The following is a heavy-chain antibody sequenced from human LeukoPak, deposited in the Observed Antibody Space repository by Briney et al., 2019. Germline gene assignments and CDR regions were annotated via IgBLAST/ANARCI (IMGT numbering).Heavy chain of an antibody. CDR3: ARRRGFCSSSSCYGFDP. CDR2: MNDSGNT. CDR1: GGSISPYY. D-gene: IGHD2-2*01. Sequence: SETLSLTCTVSGGSISPYYWSWIRQPPGKGLEWIAYMNDSGNTKYNPSLKGRVTISLDTSKNQFYLKLSSVTAADTAVYYCARRRGFCSSSSCYGFDPWGQGTLVIVSS. V-gene: IGHV4-59*08. J-gene: IGHJ5*02.